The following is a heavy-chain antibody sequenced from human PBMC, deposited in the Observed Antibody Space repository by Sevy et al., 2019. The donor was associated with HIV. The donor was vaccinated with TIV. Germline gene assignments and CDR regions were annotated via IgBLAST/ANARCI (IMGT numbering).Heavy chain of an antibody. V-gene: IGHV3-23*01. Sequence: GGSLRLSCAASGFGLNGNAMSWVRQAPGKGLEWVAAIHGGDDTTHYGDSVKGRLTISRDSFKNILYLQMDSLRVEDTAVYYCAKDILGWAFDYWGHGTLVIVSS. J-gene: IGHJ4*01. D-gene: IGHD3-3*01. CDR1: GFGLNGNA. CDR3: AKDILGWAFDY. CDR2: IHGGDDTT.